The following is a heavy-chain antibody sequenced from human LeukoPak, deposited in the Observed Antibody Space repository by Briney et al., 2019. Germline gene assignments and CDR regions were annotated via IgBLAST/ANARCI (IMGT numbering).Heavy chain of an antibody. CDR2: VKSDGSVT. CDR3: AMFSYVSGTTIS. J-gene: IGHJ4*02. D-gene: IGHD1-20*01. Sequence: TGGSLRLSCAASGFTFSSYWMHWVRQAPGKGLVGVSRVKSDGSVTNYADSVKGRFTISRDNAKNTLYLQMNSLRAEDTAVYYCAMFSYVSGTTISWGQGTLVTVSS. CDR1: GFTFSSYW. V-gene: IGHV3-74*01.